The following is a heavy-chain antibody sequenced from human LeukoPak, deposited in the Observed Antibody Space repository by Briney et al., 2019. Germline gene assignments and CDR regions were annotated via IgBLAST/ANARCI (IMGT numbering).Heavy chain of an antibody. Sequence: SETLSLTCAVSGASISSSDYSWSWIRQLPGKGLEWIGYIYHSGRTTYNPSLKSRLTISLDRSNNQFSLQLSSVTAADTAVYYCAGDYGSGSYRFDYWGQGTLVTVSS. V-gene: IGHV4-30-2*01. J-gene: IGHJ4*02. D-gene: IGHD3-10*01. CDR2: IYHSGRT. CDR1: GASISSSDYS. CDR3: AGDYGSGSYRFDY.